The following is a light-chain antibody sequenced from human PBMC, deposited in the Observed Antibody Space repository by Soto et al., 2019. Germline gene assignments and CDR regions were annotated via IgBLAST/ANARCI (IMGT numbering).Light chain of an antibody. CDR1: SSDVGSYNY. CDR2: EVS. Sequence: QSVLTQHASVSGSPGQSITISCTGTSSDVGSYNYVSWYQRHPGKVPKLMIYEVSYRPSGVSNRFSGSKSANTASLTISGLQAEDEADYYCSSYASSDTLVFGGGTKLTVL. J-gene: IGLJ3*02. V-gene: IGLV2-14*01. CDR3: SSYASSDTLV.